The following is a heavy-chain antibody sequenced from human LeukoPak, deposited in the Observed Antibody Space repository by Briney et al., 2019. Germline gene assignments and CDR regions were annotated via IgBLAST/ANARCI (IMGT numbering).Heavy chain of an antibody. V-gene: IGHV4-39*01. D-gene: IGHD2-2*01. CDR3: ARHRAYCTSTTCYRDWFDP. CDR1: GGSISSSSYY. Sequence: SETLSLTCTVSGGSISSSSYYWGWIRQPPGKGLEWIGSIYYSGSTYYNPSLKSRVTISVDTSKNQFSLQLSSVTAADTAVYYCARHRAYCTSTTCYRDWFDPWGQGTQVTVSS. CDR2: IYYSGST. J-gene: IGHJ5*02.